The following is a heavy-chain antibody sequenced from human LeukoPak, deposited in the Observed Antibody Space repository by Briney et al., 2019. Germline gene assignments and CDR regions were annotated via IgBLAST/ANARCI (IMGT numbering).Heavy chain of an antibody. CDR2: IYHSGST. D-gene: IGHD4-17*01. V-gene: IGHV4-30-2*01. CDR1: GGSISSGGYY. J-gene: IGHJ4*02. Sequence: SETLSLACTVSGGSISSGGYYWSWIRQPPGKGLEWIGYIYHSGSTYYNPSLKSRVTISVDRSKNQFSLKLSSVTAADTAVYYCARLRGDRYFDYWGQGTLVTVSS. CDR3: ARLRGDRYFDY.